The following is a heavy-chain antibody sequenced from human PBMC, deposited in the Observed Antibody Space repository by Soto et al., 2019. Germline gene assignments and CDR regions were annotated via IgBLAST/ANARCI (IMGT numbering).Heavy chain of an antibody. D-gene: IGHD5-18*01. J-gene: IGHJ4*02. Sequence: GGSLRLSCAASGFTFNTYAMNWVRQAPGKGLEWVSAISGSGGSTYYADSVKGRFTISRDNSKNTLYLQMNSLRAEDTAVYYCAKEIAWIQILIDYWGQGTLVTVSS. CDR3: AKEIAWIQILIDY. V-gene: IGHV3-23*01. CDR1: GFTFNTYA. CDR2: ISGSGGST.